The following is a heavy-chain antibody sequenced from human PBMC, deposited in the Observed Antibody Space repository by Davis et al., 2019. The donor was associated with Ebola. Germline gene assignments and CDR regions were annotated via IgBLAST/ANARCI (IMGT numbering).Heavy chain of an antibody. CDR2: IRYDGSNK. CDR1: GFTFSSYG. D-gene: IGHD3-16*01. CDR3: ARGKQFGDYYMDV. V-gene: IGHV3-30*02. J-gene: IGHJ6*03. Sequence: PGGSLRLSCATSGFTFSSYGMNWVRQAPGKGLEWVAFIRYDGSNKYYADSVKGRFTISRDNAKNTLYLQMNSLRAEDTAVYYCARGKQFGDYYMDVWGKGTTVTVSS.